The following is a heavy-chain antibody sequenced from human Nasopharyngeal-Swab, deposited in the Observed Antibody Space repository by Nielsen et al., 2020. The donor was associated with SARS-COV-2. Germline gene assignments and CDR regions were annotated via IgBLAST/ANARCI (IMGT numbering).Heavy chain of an antibody. CDR1: AYSFTAYF. CDR2: INPNTGGT. CDR3: ARGDCSSTSCYEDYYYNMDV. V-gene: IGHV1-2*06. J-gene: IGHJ6*03. D-gene: IGHD2-2*01. Sequence: ASVKVSCKASAYSFTAYFMYWVRQAPEQGLEWMGRINPNTGGTKYAQKFQGRVTMTRNTSISTAYMELSSLRSEDTAVYYCARGDCSSTSCYEDYYYNMDVWGKGTTVTVSS.